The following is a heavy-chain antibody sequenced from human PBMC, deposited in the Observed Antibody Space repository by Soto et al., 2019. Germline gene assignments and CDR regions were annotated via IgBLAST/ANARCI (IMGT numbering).Heavy chain of an antibody. J-gene: IGHJ6*04. CDR3: ERVHRHGDKIFWFHGTDV. CDR2: VSYDGSHK. Sequence: GGSLILSCSTSVFSFTSYAMHWVRQAPGQGLEWVAVVSYDGSHKYYGDSVKGRFTISRDNSKKTLYLQMDSLRTEDTAMYYCERVHRHGDKIFWFHGTDVWGKGNTVTV. V-gene: IGHV3-30-3*01. D-gene: IGHD3-9*01. CDR1: VFSFTSYA.